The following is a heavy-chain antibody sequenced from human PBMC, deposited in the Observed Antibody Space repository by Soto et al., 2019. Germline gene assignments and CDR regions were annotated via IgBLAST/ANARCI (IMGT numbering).Heavy chain of an antibody. CDR2: INAGNGNT. V-gene: IGHV1-3*01. CDR1: GYTFTSYA. CDR3: AAATYYYDSSGYYFGWFDP. J-gene: IGHJ5*02. D-gene: IGHD3-22*01. Sequence: ASVKVSCKASGYTFTSYAMHWVRQAPGQRLEWMGWINAGNGNTKYSQKFQERVTITRDMSTSTAYMELSSLRSEDTAVYYCAAATYYYDSSGYYFGWFDPWGQGTLVTVSS.